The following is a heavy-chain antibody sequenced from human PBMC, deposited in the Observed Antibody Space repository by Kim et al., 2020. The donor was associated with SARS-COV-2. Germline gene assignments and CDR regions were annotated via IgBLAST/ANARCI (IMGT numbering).Heavy chain of an antibody. D-gene: IGHD3-16*01. CDR2: MYIGGNT. Sequence: GGSLRLSCAASGFTVNNRYMTWVRQAPGKGLEFVAIMYIGGNTYYLDSVKGRFTITRDNSKNTLFLKMNKVRAEDTAMYQCARPFGGMMGGFDLWGQETMVTV. CDR3: ARPFGGMMGGFDL. J-gene: IGHJ3*01. V-gene: IGHV3-53*01. CDR1: GFTVNNRY.